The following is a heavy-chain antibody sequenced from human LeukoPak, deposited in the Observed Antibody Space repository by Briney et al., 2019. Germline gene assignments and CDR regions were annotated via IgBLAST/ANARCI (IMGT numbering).Heavy chain of an antibody. CDR1: GGFFSSYY. CDR2: IYNSGST. J-gene: IGHJ5*01. Sequence: SETLSLTCAVYGGFFSSYYWSWIREPTGKGLEWIGYIYNSGSTNYSPSLKRRVTISLDTSKNQFSLKLSSVTTADTAVYYCARDRGGTYSQFDSWGQGTLVTVSS. CDR3: ARDRGGTYSQFDS. D-gene: IGHD1-26*01. V-gene: IGHV4-59*01.